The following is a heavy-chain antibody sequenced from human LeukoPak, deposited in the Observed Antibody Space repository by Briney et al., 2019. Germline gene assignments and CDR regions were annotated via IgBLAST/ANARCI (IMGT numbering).Heavy chain of an antibody. D-gene: IGHD4-11*01. Sequence: PGGSLRLSCAASGFTFSSYGTHWVRQAPGKGLEWVAFIRYDGSSKDYADSVKGRFTISRDNSKNTLYLHMNSLRAEDTAVYYCAKDRVMTTVTTIDYWGQGTLVTVSS. V-gene: IGHV3-30*02. CDR2: IRYDGSSK. CDR3: AKDRVMTTVTTIDY. J-gene: IGHJ4*02. CDR1: GFTFSSYG.